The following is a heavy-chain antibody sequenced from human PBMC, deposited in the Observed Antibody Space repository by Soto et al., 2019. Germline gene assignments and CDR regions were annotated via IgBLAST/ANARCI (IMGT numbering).Heavy chain of an antibody. Sequence: SETLSLTCAVSGGSISSGGYSWSWIRQPPGKGLEWIGYIYHSGSTYYNPSLKSRVIISLDTPKNQFSLKLSSVTAADTAVYYCARGYDTALAPIFWGQGILVTVSS. CDR3: ARGYDTALAPIF. CDR1: GGSISSGGYS. V-gene: IGHV4-30-2*01. J-gene: IGHJ4*02. CDR2: IYHSGST. D-gene: IGHD5-18*01.